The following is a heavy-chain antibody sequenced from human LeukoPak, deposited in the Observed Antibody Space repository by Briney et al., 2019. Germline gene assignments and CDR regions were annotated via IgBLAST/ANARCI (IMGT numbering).Heavy chain of an antibody. Sequence: SETLSLTCTVSGGSISSSSYYWGWIRQPPGKGLEWIGSIYYSGSTYYNPSLKSRVTISVDTSKNQFSLKLSSVTAADTAVYYCARHYLTRGNEVTTPADYGGQGTLVTVSS. CDR2: IYYSGST. J-gene: IGHJ4*02. V-gene: IGHV4-39*01. CDR1: GGSISSSSYY. D-gene: IGHD4-17*01. CDR3: ARHYLTRGNEVTTPADY.